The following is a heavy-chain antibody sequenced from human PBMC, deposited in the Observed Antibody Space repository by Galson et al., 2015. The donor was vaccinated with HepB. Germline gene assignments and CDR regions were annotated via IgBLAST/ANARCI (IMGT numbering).Heavy chain of an antibody. CDR2: ISYDGSNT. CDR1: GFTFSDYP. V-gene: IGHV3-30*04. CDR3: ARRFYGDYAVDY. D-gene: IGHD4-17*01. J-gene: IGHJ4*02. Sequence: SLRLSCAASGFTFSDYPMHWVRQAPGRGLEWAALISYDGSNTYYADSVKGRFTISRDNSKNTLYPQMNSLRAEDTTVYYCARRFYGDYAVDYWGQGTLVTVSS.